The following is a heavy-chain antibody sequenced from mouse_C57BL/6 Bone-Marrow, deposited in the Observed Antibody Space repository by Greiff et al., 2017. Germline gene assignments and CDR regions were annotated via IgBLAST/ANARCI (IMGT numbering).Heavy chain of an antibody. CDR1: GYTFTSYW. CDR3: AHTPSTTVVDTRSMDY. J-gene: IGHJ4*01. CDR2: INPNSVST. V-gene: IGHV1-64*01. Sequence: VQLQQPGAELVKPGASVKLSCKASGYTFTSYWMHWVKQRPGQGLEWIGMINPNSVSTKYNEKFKSKATLTVEKSSSTTYMPLSSLSSEDSAVYYCAHTPSTTVVDTRSMDYWGQGTSVTVSS. D-gene: IGHD1-1*01.